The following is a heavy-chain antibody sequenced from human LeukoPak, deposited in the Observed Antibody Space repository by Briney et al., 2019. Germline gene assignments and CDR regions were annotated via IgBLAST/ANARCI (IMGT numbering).Heavy chain of an antibody. CDR2: ISYDGSNK. Sequence: GRSLRLSCAASGFTFSSYGMHWVRQAPGKGLEWVAVISYDGSNKYYADSVKGRFTISRDNSKNTLYLQMNSLRAEDTAVYYCARGAREAFDIWGQGTMVTVSS. V-gene: IGHV3-30*03. CDR3: ARGAREAFDI. J-gene: IGHJ3*02. CDR1: GFTFSSYG.